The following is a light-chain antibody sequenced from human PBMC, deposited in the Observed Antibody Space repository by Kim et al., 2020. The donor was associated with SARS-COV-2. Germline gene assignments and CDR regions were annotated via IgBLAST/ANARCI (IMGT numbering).Light chain of an antibody. Sequence: EIVMTQSPSTLSVSPGERATLSCRASQSVSSNLAWYQQKPGQAPRLLIYGASTWATGIPAWFSGSGSGTEFTLTISSLQSEDFAVYYCQQYNNSPVTFGPGTKVDIK. CDR1: QSVSSN. V-gene: IGKV3-15*01. CDR2: GAS. J-gene: IGKJ3*01. CDR3: QQYNNSPVT.